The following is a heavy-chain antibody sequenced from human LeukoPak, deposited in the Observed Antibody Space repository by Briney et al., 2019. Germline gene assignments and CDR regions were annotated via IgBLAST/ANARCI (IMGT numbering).Heavy chain of an antibody. Sequence: GGSLRLSCTASGFTFSSYSMNWVRQAPGKGLEWVSYISSSSSTIYYADSVKGRFTISRDNAKNSLYLQMNSLRAEDTAVYYCASPSGSYYYYYMDVWGKGTTVTVSS. J-gene: IGHJ6*03. D-gene: IGHD1-26*01. CDR3: ASPSGSYYYYYMDV. V-gene: IGHV3-48*01. CDR2: ISSSSSTI. CDR1: GFTFSSYS.